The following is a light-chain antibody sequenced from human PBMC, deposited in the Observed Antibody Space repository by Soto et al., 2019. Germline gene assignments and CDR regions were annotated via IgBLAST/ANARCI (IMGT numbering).Light chain of an antibody. CDR3: SSYAGSNNFPYV. CDR1: SSDVGGYNY. Sequence: QSALTQPPSASGSPGQSVTISCTGTSSDVGGYNYVSWYQQHPGKAPKLMIYEVSTRPSGVPDRFSGSKSGNTASLTVSGLQAEDEADYYCSSYAGSNNFPYVFGTGTKLTVL. CDR2: EVS. V-gene: IGLV2-8*01. J-gene: IGLJ1*01.